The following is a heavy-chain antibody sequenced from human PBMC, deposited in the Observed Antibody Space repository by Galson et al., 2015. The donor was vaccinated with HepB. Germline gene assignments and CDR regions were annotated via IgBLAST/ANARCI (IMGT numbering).Heavy chain of an antibody. CDR1: GYIFASYG. V-gene: IGHV1-18*01. CDR3: ARGSGQAYYYDGMDV. D-gene: IGHD6-19*01. J-gene: IGHJ6*02. Sequence: SVKVSCKASGYIFASYGINWVRQAPGQGLEWMGWISAYNGNTEYAQKIQGRVTVTTDTSTSTAYMELRSLRSDDTAVYYCARGSGQAYYYDGMDVCGQGTTVTDS. CDR2: ISAYNGNT.